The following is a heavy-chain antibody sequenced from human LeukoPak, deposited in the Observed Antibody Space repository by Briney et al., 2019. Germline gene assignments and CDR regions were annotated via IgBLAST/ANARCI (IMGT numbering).Heavy chain of an antibody. CDR1: GYTFTSYG. Sequence: ASVKVSCKASGYTFTSYGISWVRQAPGQGLQCLRWISAYNGNTNYAQRLQGRVTMTTDTSTSTAYMELRRLRSDDRAVYYCARDAVGSGSPFDYWGQGTLVTVSS. D-gene: IGHD3-10*01. V-gene: IGHV1-18*04. CDR3: ARDAVGSGSPFDY. J-gene: IGHJ4*02. CDR2: ISAYNGNT.